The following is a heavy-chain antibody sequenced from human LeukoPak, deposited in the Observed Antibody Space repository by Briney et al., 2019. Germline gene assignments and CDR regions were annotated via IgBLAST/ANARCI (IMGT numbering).Heavy chain of an antibody. CDR3: ARLPAAGTGWFDP. CDR2: IYYSGST. D-gene: IGHD6-13*01. J-gene: IGHJ5*02. CDR1: GFTFSSYA. Sequence: GSLRLSCAASGFTFSSYAMSWVRQPPGKGLEWIGIIYYSGSTYYNPSLKSRVTISVDTSKNQFSLKLSSVTAADTAVYYCARLPAAGTGWFDPWGQGTLVTVSS. V-gene: IGHV4-39*01.